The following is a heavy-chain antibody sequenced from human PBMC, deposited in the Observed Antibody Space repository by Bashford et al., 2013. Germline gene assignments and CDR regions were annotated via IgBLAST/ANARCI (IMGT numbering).Heavy chain of an antibody. D-gene: IGHD3-10*01. CDR3: ARVERVPLLWFGELSYNWFDP. CDR1: GGSFSGYY. Sequence: SETLSLTCAVYGGSFSGYYWSWIRQPPGKGLEWIGEINHSGSTNYNPSLKSRVTISVDTSKNQFSLKLSSVTAADTAVYYCARVERVPLLWFGELSYNWFDPVGQGTWSPSPQ. CDR2: INHSGST. J-gene: IGHJ5*02. V-gene: IGHV4-34*01.